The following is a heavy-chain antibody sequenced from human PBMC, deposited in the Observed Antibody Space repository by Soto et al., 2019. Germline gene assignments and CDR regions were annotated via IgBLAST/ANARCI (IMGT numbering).Heavy chain of an antibody. V-gene: IGHV3-23*01. Sequence: GGSLRLSCLASGFTFSDFAMTWVRHVPGGGLEWVASLDGAGGSTYYAESVRGRFSISRDDSQNTLFLQMKRLTVDDTAIYYCAAPRDEYGSGVSWFTYGMDIWGQGTTVTVSS. D-gene: IGHD3-10*01. CDR3: AAPRDEYGSGVSWFTYGMDI. CDR1: GFTFSDFA. J-gene: IGHJ6*02. CDR2: LDGAGGST.